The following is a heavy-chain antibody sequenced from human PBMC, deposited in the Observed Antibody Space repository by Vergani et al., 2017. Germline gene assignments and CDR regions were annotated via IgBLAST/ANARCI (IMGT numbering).Heavy chain of an antibody. CDR1: GFTFSSYS. D-gene: IGHD3-10*01. J-gene: IGHJ5*02. CDR3: ARDISEVNRVYYGSGSLFDP. CDR2: ISSSSTI. Sequence: LLESGGGLVQPGGSLRLSCAASGFTFSSYSMNWVRQAPGKGLEWVSYISSSSTIYYADSVKGRFTISRDNAKNSLYLQMNSLRAEDTAVYYCARDISEVNRVYYGSGSLFDPWGQGTLVTVSS. V-gene: IGHV3-48*01.